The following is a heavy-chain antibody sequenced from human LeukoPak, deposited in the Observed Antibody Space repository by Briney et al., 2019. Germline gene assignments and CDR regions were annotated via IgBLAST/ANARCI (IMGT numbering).Heavy chain of an antibody. D-gene: IGHD3-10*01. Sequence: GGSLRLSCAASGFTFSSYGMHWVRQAPGKGLEWVAFIRYDGSNKYYADSVKGRFTISRDNSKNTLYLQMNSLRAEDTAVYYCAKELLPMVRGVAQGAFDIWGQGTMVTVSS. CDR1: GFTFSSYG. V-gene: IGHV3-30*02. J-gene: IGHJ3*02. CDR3: AKELLPMVRGVAQGAFDI. CDR2: IRYDGSNK.